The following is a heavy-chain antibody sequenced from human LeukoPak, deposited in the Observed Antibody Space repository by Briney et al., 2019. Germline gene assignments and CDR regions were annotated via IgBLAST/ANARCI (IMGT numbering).Heavy chain of an antibody. Sequence: ASVKVSCKASGYTFTSYYMHWVRQAPGQGLEWMGIINPSGGSTSYAQKFQGRVTMTRDMSTSTVYMELSSLRSDDTAVYYCARDWHILSGRNCFDPWGQGTLVTVSS. CDR3: ARDWHILSGRNCFDP. CDR1: GYTFTSYY. V-gene: IGHV1-46*01. D-gene: IGHD3-9*01. CDR2: INPSGGST. J-gene: IGHJ5*02.